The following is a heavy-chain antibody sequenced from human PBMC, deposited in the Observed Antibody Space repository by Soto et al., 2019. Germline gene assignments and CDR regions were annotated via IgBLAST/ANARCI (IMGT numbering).Heavy chain of an antibody. CDR2: ISYDGSNK. Sequence: SGGSLRLSCAASGFTFSSYAMHWVRQAPGKGLEWVAVISYDGSNKYYAESVKGRFTISRDNSKNTLLMQMNSLRADDTAVYYCARDQDIVAPTRTGYYYYGMDVWGQGTTVTVSS. V-gene: IGHV3-30-3*01. CDR1: GFTFSSYA. J-gene: IGHJ6*02. D-gene: IGHD5-12*01. CDR3: ARDQDIVAPTRTGYYYYGMDV.